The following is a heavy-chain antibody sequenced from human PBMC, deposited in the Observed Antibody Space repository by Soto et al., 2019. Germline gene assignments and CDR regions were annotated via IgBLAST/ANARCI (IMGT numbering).Heavy chain of an antibody. CDR2: ISGSGGST. J-gene: IGHJ6*03. CDR1: GFTFSSYA. Sequence: GGSLRLSCAASGFTFSSYAMSWVRQAPGKGLEWVSAISGSGGSTYYADSVKGRFTISRDNSKNTLFLQMNSLRAEDTAVYYCAKARYNWNYAYYSYLDVWGKGTTVTVSS. CDR3: AKARYNWNYAYYSYLDV. V-gene: IGHV3-23*01. D-gene: IGHD1-7*01.